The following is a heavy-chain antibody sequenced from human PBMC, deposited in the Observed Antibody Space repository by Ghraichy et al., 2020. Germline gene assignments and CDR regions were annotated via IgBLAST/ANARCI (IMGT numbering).Heavy chain of an antibody. CDR3: AKDYQQNN. V-gene: IGHV3-23*01. CDR2: ISSSGSNT. Sequence: LSLTCAASGFSFSDYVMNWVRQAPGKGLEWVSTISSSGSNTYYADSVRGRFTISRDNFKDTLYLQMNSLRAEDTAVYYCAKDYQQNNWGHGTLVTVSS. D-gene: IGHD2/OR15-2a*01. J-gene: IGHJ4*01. CDR1: GFSFSDYV.